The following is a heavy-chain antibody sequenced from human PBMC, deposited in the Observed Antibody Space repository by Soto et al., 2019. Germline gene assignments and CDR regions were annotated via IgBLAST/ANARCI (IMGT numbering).Heavy chain of an antibody. CDR1: GYTFTRYG. Sequence: QGHLVQSGGEVKKPGASVKVSCKASGYTFTRYGISWVRQAPGQGLEWMGWISGYNGDTNYAQNVQGRVSMTIDTSAXTAYMELRSLTSDDTAVYYCAKNGQPPYYYYGLDVWGQGTTVTVSS. CDR3: AKNGQPPYYYYGLDV. CDR2: ISGYNGDT. D-gene: IGHD2-8*01. J-gene: IGHJ6*02. V-gene: IGHV1-18*01.